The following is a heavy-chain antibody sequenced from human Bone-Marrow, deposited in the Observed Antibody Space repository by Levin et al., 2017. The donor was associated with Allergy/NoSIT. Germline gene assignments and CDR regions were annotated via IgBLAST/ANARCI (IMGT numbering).Heavy chain of an antibody. J-gene: IGHJ2*01. Sequence: LSLTCAASGFTFSDYYMSWIRQAPGKGLEWVSYISSSGSTIYYADSVKGRFTISRDNAKNSLYLQMNSLRAEDTAVYYCARVKAVAGTGSYWYFDLWGRGTLVTVSS. CDR3: ARVKAVAGTGSYWYFDL. CDR2: ISSSGSTI. CDR1: GFTFSDYY. V-gene: IGHV3-11*01. D-gene: IGHD6-19*01.